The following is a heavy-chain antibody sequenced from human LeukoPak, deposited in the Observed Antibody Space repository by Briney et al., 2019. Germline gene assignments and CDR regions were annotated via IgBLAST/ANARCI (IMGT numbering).Heavy chain of an antibody. CDR1: GITLSNYG. V-gene: IGHV3-23*01. J-gene: IGHJ4*02. CDR3: AKRGVVIRVVLVGFHREAYYFDS. Sequence: GGSLRLSCGVPGITLSNYGMSWVRQAPGKGLEWVAGLSGSGGVTKYADSVKGRFTISRDNSKNTLFLQMNSLRAEDTAVYFCAKRGVVIRVVLVGFHREAYYFDSWGQGALVTVSS. CDR2: LSGSGGVT. D-gene: IGHD3-10*01.